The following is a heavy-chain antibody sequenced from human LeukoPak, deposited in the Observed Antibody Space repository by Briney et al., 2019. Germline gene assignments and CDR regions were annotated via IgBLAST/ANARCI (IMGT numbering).Heavy chain of an antibody. CDR2: IHNSGNT. Sequence: SETLSLTCTVSGGSISSYHWSWIRQPPGKGLEWVGYIHNSGNTNYNPSLQSRVTMSLYLSKNQFSLRLNSVTVADTAVYYCARDPGTTSRTWKFDPWGQGTLVTVSS. CDR1: GGSISSYH. J-gene: IGHJ5*02. CDR3: ARDPGTTSRTWKFDP. V-gene: IGHV4-59*01. D-gene: IGHD2-2*01.